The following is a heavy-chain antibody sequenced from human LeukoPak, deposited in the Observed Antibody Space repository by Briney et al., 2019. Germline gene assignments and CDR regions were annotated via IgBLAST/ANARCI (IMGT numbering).Heavy chain of an antibody. Sequence: SETLSLTCTVSGGSISSYYWSWMRQPPGKGLEWIGYIYYSGSTNYNPSLKSRVTISVDTSKNQFSLKLSSVTAADTAVYYCARPPEGRRTHWYFDLWGRGTLVTVSS. V-gene: IGHV4-59*01. J-gene: IGHJ2*01. CDR2: IYYSGST. CDR3: ARPPEGRRTHWYFDL. CDR1: GGSISSYY. D-gene: IGHD1-1*01.